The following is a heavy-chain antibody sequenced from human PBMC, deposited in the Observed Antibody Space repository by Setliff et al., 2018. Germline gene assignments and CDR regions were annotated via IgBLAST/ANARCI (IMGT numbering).Heavy chain of an antibody. CDR1: GGSIKDEDHY. V-gene: IGHV4-39*07. D-gene: IGHD5-12*01. CDR2: IYYSGST. Sequence: SETLSLTCTVSGGSIKDEDHYWGWIRQPPGKGLEWIGSIYYSGSTYYNPSLKSRVTISVDTSKNQFSLKLSSVTAADTAVYYCARDLYGGYYFDYWGQGTLVTVSS. CDR3: ARDLYGGYYFDY. J-gene: IGHJ4*02.